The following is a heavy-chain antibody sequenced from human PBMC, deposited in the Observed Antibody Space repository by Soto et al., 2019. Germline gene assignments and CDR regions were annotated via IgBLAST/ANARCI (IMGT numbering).Heavy chain of an antibody. Sequence: SETLSLTCTVSGGSISSGGYYWSWIRQHPGKGLEWIGYIYYSGSTYYNPSLKSRVTISVDTSKNQFSLKLSSVTAADTAVYYCARVLEGAVADSGAFDIWGQGTMVTVSS. CDR2: IYYSGST. CDR1: GGSISSGGYY. V-gene: IGHV4-31*03. CDR3: ARVLEGAVADSGAFDI. J-gene: IGHJ3*02. D-gene: IGHD6-19*01.